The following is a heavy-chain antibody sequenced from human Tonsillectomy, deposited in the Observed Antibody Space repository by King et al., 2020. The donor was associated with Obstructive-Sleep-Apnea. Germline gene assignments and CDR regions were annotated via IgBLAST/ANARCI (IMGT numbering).Heavy chain of an antibody. J-gene: IGHJ4*02. V-gene: IGHV3-30-3*01. CDR3: ARDMVRVVQPPYYFDY. D-gene: IGHD3-10*01. CDR1: GFTFSSYA. Sequence: VQLVESGGGVVQPGRSLRLSCAASGFTFSSYAMHWVRPAPGKGLEWVAVISYYGSNKSYAVTVKGRFTISRDNSKNTLYLQMNSLKAEDTAVYYCARDMVRVVQPPYYFDYWGQGTLVTVSS. CDR2: ISYYGSNK.